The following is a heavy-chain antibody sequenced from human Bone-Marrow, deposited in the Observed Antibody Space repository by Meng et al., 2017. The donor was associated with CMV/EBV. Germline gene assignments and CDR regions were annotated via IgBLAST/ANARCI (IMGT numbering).Heavy chain of an antibody. V-gene: IGHV3-30*04. J-gene: IGHJ6*02. D-gene: IGHD3-16*02. CDR3: ARSTYDYVWGSYRYRSYYYGMDV. CDR1: GFTFSSYA. Sequence: GESLKISCAASGFTFSSYAMHWVRQAPGKGLEWVAVISYDGSNKYYADSVKGRFTISRDNSKNTLYLQMNSLRAEDTAVYYCARSTYDYVWGSYRYRSYYYGMDVWGQGTTVTVSS. CDR2: ISYDGSNK.